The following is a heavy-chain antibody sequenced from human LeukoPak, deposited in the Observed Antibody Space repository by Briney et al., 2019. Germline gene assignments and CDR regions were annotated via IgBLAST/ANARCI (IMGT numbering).Heavy chain of an antibody. CDR1: GGSISSYY. D-gene: IGHD4-4*01. Sequence: KASETLSLTCTVSGGSISSYYWSWIRQPAGKGLEWIGRIYTSGSTNYNPSLKSRVTMSVDTSKNQFSLKLSSVTAADTAVYYCARMAGGDYLLNLQYYFDYWGQGTLVTVSS. J-gene: IGHJ4*02. V-gene: IGHV4-4*07. CDR2: IYTSGST. CDR3: ARMAGGDYLLNLQYYFDY.